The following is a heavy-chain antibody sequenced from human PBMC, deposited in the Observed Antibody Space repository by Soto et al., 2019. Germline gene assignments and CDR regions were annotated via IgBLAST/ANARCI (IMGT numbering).Heavy chain of an antibody. CDR1: GYTFTSYG. V-gene: IGHV1-18*01. CDR2: ISAYNGKK. D-gene: IGHD3-16*02. CDR3: ARDRGTYYDYVWGSYRYPFDX. J-gene: IGHJ4*02. Sequence: ASVKVSFKASGYTFTSYGISWVRQAPGQGLEWMGWISAYNGKKNYAQKLQGRVTMTTDTSTSTAYMELRSLRSDDTAVYYCARDRGTYYDYVWGSYRYPFDXWGQGTLVTVSX.